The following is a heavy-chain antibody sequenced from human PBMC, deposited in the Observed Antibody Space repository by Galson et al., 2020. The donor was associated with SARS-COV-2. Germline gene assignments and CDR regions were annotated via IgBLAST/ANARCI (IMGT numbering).Heavy chain of an antibody. CDR1: GGSISSYY. CDR2: IYYSGST. V-gene: IGHV4-59*01. Sequence: SETLSLTCTVSGGSISSYYWSWIRQPPGKGLEWIGYIYYSGSTNYNPSLKSRVTISVDTSKNQFSLKLSSVTAADTAVYYCARVSRGSSWYPSPTNYYMDVWGKGTTVTISS. D-gene: IGHD6-13*01. CDR3: ARVSRGSSWYPSPTNYYMDV. J-gene: IGHJ6*03.